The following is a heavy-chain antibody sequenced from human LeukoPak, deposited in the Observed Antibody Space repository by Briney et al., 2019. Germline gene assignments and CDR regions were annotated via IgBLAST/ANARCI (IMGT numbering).Heavy chain of an antibody. V-gene: IGHV3-48*01. CDR1: GFTFSSYG. J-gene: IGHJ4*02. Sequence: GGSLRLSCAASGFTFSSYGMTWVRQAPGKGLEWVSYISSSSTIYYADSVKGRFTISRDNAKNSLYLQLNSLRAEDTAVYYCAKAGRVDPFDYWGQGTLVTVSS. CDR3: AKAGRVDPFDY. CDR2: ISSSSTI. D-gene: IGHD3-3*01.